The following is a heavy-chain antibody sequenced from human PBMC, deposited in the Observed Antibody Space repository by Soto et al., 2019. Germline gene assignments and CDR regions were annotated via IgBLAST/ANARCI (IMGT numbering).Heavy chain of an antibody. V-gene: IGHV4-39*01. J-gene: IGHJ6*02. CDR3: ASLLLLWFGELLHTPNYYGMDV. CDR2: IYYSGST. CDR1: GGSISSSSYY. D-gene: IGHD3-10*01. Sequence: QLQLQESGPGLVKPSETLSLTCTVSGGSISSSSYYWGWIRQPPGKGLEWIGSIYYSGSTYYNPSLKSRVTISVDTSKNQFSLKLSSVTAADTAVYYCASLLLLWFGELLHTPNYYGMDVWGQGTTVTVSS.